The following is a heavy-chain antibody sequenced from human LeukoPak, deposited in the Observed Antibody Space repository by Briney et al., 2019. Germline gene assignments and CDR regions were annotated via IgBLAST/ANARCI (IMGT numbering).Heavy chain of an antibody. V-gene: IGHV1-2*04. J-gene: IGHJ4*02. CDR1: GYTFTGYY. CDR3: ARDIHHGWGSYLGY. CDR2: INPNSGGT. Sequence: ASVKVSCKASGYTFTGYYMHWVRQAPGQGLEWMGWINPNSGGTNYAQKFQGWVTMTRDTSISTAYMELSRLRSDDTAVYYCARDIHHGWGSYLGYWGQGTLVTVSS. D-gene: IGHD3-10*01.